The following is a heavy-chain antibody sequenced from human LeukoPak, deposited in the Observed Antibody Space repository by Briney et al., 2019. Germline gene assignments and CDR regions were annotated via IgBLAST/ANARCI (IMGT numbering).Heavy chain of an antibody. D-gene: IGHD6-6*01. Sequence: QTGGSLRLSCAASPFTFSSYGMHWVRQAPGKGLEWVAYIQYDGSNQQYADSVKGRFSISRDSSKNILYLQMNSLRAEDTAVYYCAKHHRMAARLVYFDYWGQGTLVTVSS. CDR1: PFTFSSYG. CDR3: AKHHRMAARLVYFDY. J-gene: IGHJ4*02. V-gene: IGHV3-30*02. CDR2: IQYDGSNQ.